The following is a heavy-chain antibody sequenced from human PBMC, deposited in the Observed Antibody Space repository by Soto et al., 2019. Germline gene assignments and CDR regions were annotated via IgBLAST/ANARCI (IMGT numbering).Heavy chain of an antibody. Sequence: EVQLVESGGGLVQPGGSLRLSCAASGFTFSSYSMNWVRQAPGEGLEWVSYISSRSSTIFYADSVKGRFTISRDNAKNSLYLQMNSLRAKDTAVYYCARIGYSSWIDYWGQGTLVTVSS. J-gene: IGHJ4*02. CDR2: ISSRSSTI. D-gene: IGHD6-6*01. CDR1: GFTFSSYS. V-gene: IGHV3-48*01. CDR3: ARIGYSSWIDY.